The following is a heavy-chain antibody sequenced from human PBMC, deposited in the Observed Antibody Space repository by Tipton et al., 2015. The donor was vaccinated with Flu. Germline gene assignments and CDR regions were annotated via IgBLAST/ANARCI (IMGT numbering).Heavy chain of an antibody. V-gene: IGHV4-38-2*02. CDR1: GYSISSGCY. Sequence: TLSPTCTVSGYSISSGCYWGWIRQPPGKGLEWIGGMYQDGSAYYNPSLKRRVTISLEKSRNQFSLRLTSVTAADTAVYYCVNIFCADECYSFVPTRSDYWGQGTLVTVSS. D-gene: IGHD2-21*01. CDR3: VNIFCADECYSFVPTRSDY. J-gene: IGHJ4*02. CDR2: MYQDGSA.